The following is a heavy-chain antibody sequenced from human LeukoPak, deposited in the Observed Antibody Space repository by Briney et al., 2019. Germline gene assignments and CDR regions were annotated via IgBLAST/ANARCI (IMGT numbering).Heavy chain of an antibody. D-gene: IGHD5-18*01. CDR3: ARDRGGYTYSHDY. J-gene: IGHJ4*02. CDR2: IYYSGST. V-gene: IGHV4-39*07. CDR1: GGSISSSSYY. Sequence: SENLSLTCTVSGGSISSSSYYWGWIRQPPGKGLEWIGSIYYSGSTYYNPSLKSRVTISMDKSKNQLSLKLNFVTAADTAVYYCARDRGGYTYSHDYWGQGTLVTVSS.